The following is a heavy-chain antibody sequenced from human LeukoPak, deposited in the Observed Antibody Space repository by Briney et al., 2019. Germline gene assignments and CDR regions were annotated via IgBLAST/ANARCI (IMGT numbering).Heavy chain of an antibody. CDR1: GFTFSSYE. D-gene: IGHD3-22*01. J-gene: IGHJ4*02. CDR2: ISGSGGST. V-gene: IGHV3-23*01. CDR3: AKASAMIVVVSKHFDY. Sequence: GALRLSCAASGFTFSSYEMNWVRQAPGKGLEWVSAISGSGGSTYYADSVKGRFTISRDNSKNTLYLQMNSLRAEDTAVYYCAKASAMIVVVSKHFDYWGQGTLVTVSS.